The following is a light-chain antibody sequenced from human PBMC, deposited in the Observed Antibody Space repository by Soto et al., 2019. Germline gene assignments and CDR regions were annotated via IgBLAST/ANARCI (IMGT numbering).Light chain of an antibody. CDR2: GAS. V-gene: IGKV3-20*01. CDR3: QQYVSSLSIT. CDR1: QSVRSTY. Sequence: EIVLTQSPGTLSLSPGERATLSCRASQSVRSTYLAWYQQKPGQAPRLLIHGASSRATGIPDRFSGSGSGTDFTLTISRLEPEDFAVYYCQQYVSSLSITFGQGTRLEIK. J-gene: IGKJ5*01.